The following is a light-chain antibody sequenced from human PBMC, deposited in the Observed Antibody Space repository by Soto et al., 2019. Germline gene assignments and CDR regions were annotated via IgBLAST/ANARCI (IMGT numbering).Light chain of an antibody. J-gene: IGLJ2*01. CDR2: EVS. CDR1: SSDFGTYNY. CDR3: SSYTTSNTVI. Sequence: QSALTQPASVSGSPGQSITISCTGTSSDFGTYNYVSWYQQHPGKVPKLMIYEVSNRPSGVSSRFSGSKSGNTASLTISGLQAEDEADYFCSSYTTSNTVIFGRGTKLTVL. V-gene: IGLV2-14*01.